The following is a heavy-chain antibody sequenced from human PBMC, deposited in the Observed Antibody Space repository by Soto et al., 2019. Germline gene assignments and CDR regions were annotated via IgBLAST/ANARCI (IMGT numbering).Heavy chain of an antibody. Sequence: QLQLQESGSGLVKPSQTLSLTCAVSGGSISSGGYSWSWIRQPPGKGLEWIGYIYHSGSTYYNPSLKIRVTISVDRSKNQFSLKLSSVTAADTAVYYCASVYYYDSSGYYFDYWGQGTLVTVSS. J-gene: IGHJ4*02. CDR2: IYHSGST. D-gene: IGHD3-22*01. V-gene: IGHV4-30-2*01. CDR1: GGSISSGGYS. CDR3: ASVYYYDSSGYYFDY.